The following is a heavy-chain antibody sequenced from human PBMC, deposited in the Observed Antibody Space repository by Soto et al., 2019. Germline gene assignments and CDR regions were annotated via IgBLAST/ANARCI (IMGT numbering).Heavy chain of an antibody. D-gene: IGHD2-8*01. Sequence: ASVKVSCKASGYSFTDYHIHWVRQAPGQGLEWLGRINPKSGGTSTAQKFQGWVTMTTHTSISTASMELTRLTSDDTAIYYCARGDSTDCSNGVCSFFYHHDMDVWGKGTTVTVSS. V-gene: IGHV1-2*04. CDR1: GYSFTDYH. CDR3: ARGDSTDCSNGVCSFFYHHDMDV. J-gene: IGHJ6*04. CDR2: INPKSGGT.